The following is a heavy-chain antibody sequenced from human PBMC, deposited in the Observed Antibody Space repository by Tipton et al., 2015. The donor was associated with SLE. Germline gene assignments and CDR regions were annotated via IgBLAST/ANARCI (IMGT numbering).Heavy chain of an antibody. CDR2: SYTSGST. D-gene: IGHD1-1*01. CDR3: ARDGDGGNVYYMDV. CDR1: GGSISSGSYY. V-gene: IGHV4-61*09. Sequence: LRLSCTVSGGSISSGSYYWSWIRQPAGKGLEWIGYSYTSGSTNYNPSLKSRVTISVDTSNNLFYLRLMSVTAADTAAYYCARDGDGGNVYYMDVWGKGTTVTVSS. J-gene: IGHJ6*03.